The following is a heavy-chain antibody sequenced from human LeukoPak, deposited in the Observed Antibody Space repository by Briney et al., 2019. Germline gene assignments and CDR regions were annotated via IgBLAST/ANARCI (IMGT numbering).Heavy chain of an antibody. D-gene: IGHD1-26*01. J-gene: IGHJ5*02. CDR3: ARRGVGAAYNWFDP. V-gene: IGHV3-48*04. CDR1: GFTFSSYS. Sequence: PGGSLRLSCAASGFTFSSYSMNWVRQAPGKGLEWVSYISSGSYTTYYADSVKGRFTISRDNAKNSLYLQMNSLRAEDTAVYYCARRGVGAAYNWFDPWGQGALVTVSS. CDR2: ISSGSYTT.